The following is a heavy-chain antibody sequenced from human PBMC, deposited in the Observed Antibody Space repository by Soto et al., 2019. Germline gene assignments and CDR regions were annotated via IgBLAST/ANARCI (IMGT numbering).Heavy chain of an antibody. J-gene: IGHJ2*01. V-gene: IGHV3-23*01. CDR2: LSGDGETT. Sequence: PGGSLRLSCAASGFTFTSYAMSWVRQAPGEGLEWVSGLSGDGETTYYADSVKGRFTISRDNSKNTLYLQMNSLRAEDTAVYFCAKPLNTYGINYYFDLWGHGTLVTVSS. CDR3: AKPLNTYGINYYFDL. CDR1: GFTFTSYA. D-gene: IGHD4-17*01.